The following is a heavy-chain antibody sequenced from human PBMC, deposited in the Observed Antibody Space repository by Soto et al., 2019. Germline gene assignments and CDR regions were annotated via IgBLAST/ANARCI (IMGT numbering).Heavy chain of an antibody. CDR1: GVTLHTHA. V-gene: IGHV1-69*13. Sequence: SVKVFRKMSGVTLHTHAISWVRQAPGHGFEWMGGIVPIYGIPSDAQKFQGRVTITADEPTTTVYMELSSLRSDDTAVYYCARGPNWNARYYYYGMDVWGQGTTVIVSS. CDR3: ARGPNWNARYYYYGMDV. D-gene: IGHD1-1*01. CDR2: IVPIYGIP. J-gene: IGHJ6*02.